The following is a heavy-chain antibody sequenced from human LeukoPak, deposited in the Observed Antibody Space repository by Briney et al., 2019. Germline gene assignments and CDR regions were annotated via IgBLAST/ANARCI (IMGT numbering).Heavy chain of an antibody. CDR3: ARDKSPRYTYGLGY. CDR1: GYTFITYG. D-gene: IGHD5-18*01. J-gene: IGHJ4*02. V-gene: IGHV1-18*01. Sequence: ASVKVSCKASGYTFITYGISWVRQAPGQGLEWMGWINTYSGDTNYAQNLQGRVTMTTDTSTNTAYMELRSLRSDDTAMYYCARDKSPRYTYGLGYWGQGSLVTVSS. CDR2: INTYSGDT.